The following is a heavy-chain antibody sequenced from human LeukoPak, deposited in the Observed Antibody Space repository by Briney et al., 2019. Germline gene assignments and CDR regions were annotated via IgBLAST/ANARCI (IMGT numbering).Heavy chain of an antibody. V-gene: IGHV1-2*06. CDR2: INPNSGVT. D-gene: IGHD6-13*01. J-gene: IGHJ4*02. CDR1: GYTFTAYP. Sequence: ASVKVSCKASGYTFTAYPIHWVRHAPGQGLEWMGRINPNSGVTHYAQKFHGRVTMTKDTSTDTAYMELSSLRSDDTAIYWCAIDSSNWSSFGSWGQGTPVTVSS. CDR3: AIDSSNWSSFGS.